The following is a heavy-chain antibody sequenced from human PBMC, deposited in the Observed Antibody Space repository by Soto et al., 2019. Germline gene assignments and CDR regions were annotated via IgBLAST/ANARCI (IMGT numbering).Heavy chain of an antibody. Sequence: QVQLVQSGAEVKKPGSSVKVSCKASGGSLSNYGISWVRQAPGQGLEWMGAIIPVFGTPNYAQKFQDRVTITADESTTTVYMEVRSLTSEDTAVYYCARGDATKIVVTTYYAMDVWAQGTTVTVS. V-gene: IGHV1-69*12. CDR3: ARGDATKIVVTTYYAMDV. D-gene: IGHD3-22*01. CDR2: IIPVFGTP. J-gene: IGHJ6*02. CDR1: GGSLSNYG.